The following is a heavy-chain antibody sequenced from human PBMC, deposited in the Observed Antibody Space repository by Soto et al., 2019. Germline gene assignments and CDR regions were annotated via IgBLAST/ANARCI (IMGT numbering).Heavy chain of an antibody. CDR3: ARNPMVRGVIYYYYMDV. CDR2: INSDGSST. V-gene: IGHV3-74*01. Sequence: GGSLRLSCAASGFTFSSYWMHWVRQAPGKGLVWVSRINSDGSSTSYGDSVKGRFPNSGDNAKNTLYLQMNSLRAEDTAVYYCARNPMVRGVIYYYYMDVWGKGTTVTVSS. D-gene: IGHD3-10*01. CDR1: GFTFSSYW. J-gene: IGHJ6*03.